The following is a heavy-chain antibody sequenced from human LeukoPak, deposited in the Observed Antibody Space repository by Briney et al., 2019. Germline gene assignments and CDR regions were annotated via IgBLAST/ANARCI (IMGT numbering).Heavy chain of an antibody. Sequence: TGGSLRLSVAASGLTFSSYSMNGVRQAPGKGREWVSSISSSSSYIYYADSVKGRFTISRDNAKNSLYLQMNSLRAEDTAVYYCAREDHSNYNYWGQGTLVTVSS. J-gene: IGHJ4*02. D-gene: IGHD4-11*01. CDR3: AREDHSNYNY. CDR1: GLTFSSYS. CDR2: ISSSSSYI. V-gene: IGHV3-21*01.